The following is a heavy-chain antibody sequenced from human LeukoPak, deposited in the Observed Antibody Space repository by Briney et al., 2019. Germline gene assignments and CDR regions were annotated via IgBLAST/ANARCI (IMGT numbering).Heavy chain of an antibody. CDR1: GSRFTSYW. CDR2: IDPSDSYT. V-gene: IGHV5-10-1*01. D-gene: IGHD2-2*01. J-gene: IGHJ6*04. Sequence: GESLKISCKGSGSRFTSYWISWGRRMPGKGLEWMGRIDPSDSYTNYSPSFQGRVTISADKSISTAYLQWSSLKASDTAMYYCARHQVPAAIMYYGMVVWGKGTTVTVSS. CDR3: ARHQVPAAIMYYGMVV.